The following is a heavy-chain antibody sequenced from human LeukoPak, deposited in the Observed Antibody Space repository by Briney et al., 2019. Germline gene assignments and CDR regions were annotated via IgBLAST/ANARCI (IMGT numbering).Heavy chain of an antibody. Sequence: SETLSLTCTVSGGSISSSRYYWGWIRQPPGKGLEWIGSMYYSGSTNYNPSLKSRVTISVDTSKNQFSLKLSSVTAADTAVYYCARHGDAARLTDVWGKGTTVTISS. CDR3: ARHGDAARLTDV. CDR2: MYYSGST. CDR1: GGSISSSRYY. D-gene: IGHD7-27*01. V-gene: IGHV4-39*01. J-gene: IGHJ6*04.